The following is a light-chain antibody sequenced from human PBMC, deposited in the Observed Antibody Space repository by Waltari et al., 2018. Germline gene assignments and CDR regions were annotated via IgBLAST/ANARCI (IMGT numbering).Light chain of an antibody. J-gene: IGKJ1*01. V-gene: IGKV1-39*01. CDR3: QQSYSTPPT. Sequence: DIQMTQSPSPLSASVGHRVTITCRASQSISSYLNWYQQKPGKAPKLLIYAASSLQSGVPSRFSGSGSGTDFTLTISSLQPEDFATYYCQQSYSTPPTFGQGTKVEIK. CDR1: QSISSY. CDR2: AAS.